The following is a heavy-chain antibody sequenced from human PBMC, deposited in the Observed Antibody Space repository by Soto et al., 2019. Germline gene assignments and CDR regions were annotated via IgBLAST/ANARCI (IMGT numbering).Heavy chain of an antibody. J-gene: IGHJ3*02. CDR3: AGGKEGAAAGDDAFDI. D-gene: IGHD6-13*01. CDR1: GGSISSGGYY. Sequence: QVQLQESGPGLVKPSQTLSLTCTVSGGSISSGGYYWSWIRQHPGKGLEWIGYLYYSGSTYYNPSIQSGVTRAEDTSKNQFYLKLSSETAADTAVYYCAGGKEGAAAGDDAFDIWGPGTMVTV. CDR2: LYYSGST. V-gene: IGHV4-31*03.